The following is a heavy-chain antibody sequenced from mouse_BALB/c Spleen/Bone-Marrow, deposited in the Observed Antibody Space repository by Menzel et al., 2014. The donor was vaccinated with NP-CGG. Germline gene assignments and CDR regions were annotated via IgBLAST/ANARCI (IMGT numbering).Heavy chain of an antibody. Sequence: QVQLKESGAEVARPGASVKMSCKASGYTFTYYTMQWVKQRTGQGLEWIGYINPSSGSANYNQNFKDKATLTADKSSSTAYMQLTSLTSEDSAVYYCARGGTRYYFDYWGQGTTPTVSS. CDR2: INPSSGSA. D-gene: IGHD3-3*01. CDR1: GYTFTYYT. V-gene: IGHV1-4*01. CDR3: ARGGTRYYFDY. J-gene: IGHJ2*01.